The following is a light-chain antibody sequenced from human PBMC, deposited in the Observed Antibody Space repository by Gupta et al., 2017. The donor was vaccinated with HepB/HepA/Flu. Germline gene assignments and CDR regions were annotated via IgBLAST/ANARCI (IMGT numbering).Light chain of an antibody. CDR3: QQLNSYLFT. Sequence: DIQLTQSPSFLSASVGDRVTITCRASQDISPYLAWYQQKPGKAPKLLMYAASTLESGVPSRFSGSGSGTDFTLTISSLEPEDSATYFCQQLNSYLFTFGPGTKVDIK. CDR2: AAS. CDR1: QDISPY. V-gene: IGKV1-9*01. J-gene: IGKJ3*01.